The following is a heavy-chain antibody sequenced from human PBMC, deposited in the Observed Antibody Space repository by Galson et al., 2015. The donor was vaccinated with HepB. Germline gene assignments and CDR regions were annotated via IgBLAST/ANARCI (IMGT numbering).Heavy chain of an antibody. J-gene: IGHJ4*02. V-gene: IGHV3-30*18. CDR1: GFTFNSYG. Sequence: SLRLSCAASGFTFNSYGLHWVRQAPGEGLEWVAVISPDGSTPYYADSVQGRFTISRDNSKNTLYLQMNSLRTEDTAVYYCAKERGDFKGFGSWGQGILVTVSS. D-gene: IGHD2-21*02. CDR2: ISPDGSTP. CDR3: AKERGDFKGFGS.